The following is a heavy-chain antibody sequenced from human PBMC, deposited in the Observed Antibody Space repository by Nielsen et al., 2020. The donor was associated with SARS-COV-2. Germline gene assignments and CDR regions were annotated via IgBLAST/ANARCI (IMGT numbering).Heavy chain of an antibody. CDR1: GFTFSDYY. CDR3: AKDISSGGGGY. CDR2: ISFSGSET. D-gene: IGHD3-16*01. Sequence: GESLKISCAASGFTFSDYYMNWIRQAPGKGLEWVSYISFSGSETDYADSVRGRITIFRDNAKNSVSLQMNSLRPEDTAVYYCAKDISSGGGGYWGQGTLVTVSS. J-gene: IGHJ4*02. V-gene: IGHV3-11*05.